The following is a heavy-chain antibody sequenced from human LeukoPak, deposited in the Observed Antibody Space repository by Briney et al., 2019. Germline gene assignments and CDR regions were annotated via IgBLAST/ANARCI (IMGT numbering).Heavy chain of an antibody. CDR2: IIPILGTA. Sequence: SVKVSCKASGGTFSSYAISWVRQTPGQGLEWMGGIIPILGTANYAQKFQGRVTITADESTSTAYMELSSLRSEDTAVYYCARSWATPLGYAFDIWGQGTMVTVSS. CDR1: GGTFSSYA. V-gene: IGHV1-69*01. D-gene: IGHD2-15*01. CDR3: ARSWATPLGYAFDI. J-gene: IGHJ3*02.